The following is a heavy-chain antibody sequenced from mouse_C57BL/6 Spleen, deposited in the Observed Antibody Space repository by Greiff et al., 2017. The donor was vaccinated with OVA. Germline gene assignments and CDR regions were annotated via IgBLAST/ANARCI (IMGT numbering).Heavy chain of an antibody. CDR2: ISYDGSN. CDR3: AREEDDGYYVAY. CDR1: GYSITSGYY. J-gene: IGHJ3*01. Sequence: EVQLQESGPGLVKPSQSLSLTCSVTGYSITSGYYWNWIRQFPGNKLEWMGYISYDGSNNYNPSLKNRISITRDTSKNQFFLKLNSVTTEDTATYYCAREEDDGYYVAYWGQGTLVTVSA. V-gene: IGHV3-6*01. D-gene: IGHD2-3*01.